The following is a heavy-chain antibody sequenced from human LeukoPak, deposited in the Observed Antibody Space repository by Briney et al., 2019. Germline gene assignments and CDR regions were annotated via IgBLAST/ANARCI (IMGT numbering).Heavy chain of an antibody. D-gene: IGHD3-22*01. CDR1: GYTFTGYY. V-gene: IGHV1-2*06. CDR3: ARALYYYYDSSGYYYLNWFDP. CDR2: INPNSGGT. J-gene: IGHJ5*02. Sequence: ASVKVSCKASGYTFTGYYMHRVRQAPGQGLEWMGRINPNSGGTNYAQKFQGRVTMTRDTSISTAYMELSRLRSDDTAVYYCARALYYYYDSSGYYYLNWFDPWGQGTLVTVSS.